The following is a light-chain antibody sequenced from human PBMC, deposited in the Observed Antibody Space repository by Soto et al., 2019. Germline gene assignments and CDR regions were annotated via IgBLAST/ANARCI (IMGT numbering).Light chain of an antibody. CDR2: KAS. CDR3: QEYKSYST. V-gene: IGKV1-5*03. CDR1: QSISSW. J-gene: IGKJ2*01. Sequence: DIQMTQSPSTLSSSVGDRVTITCRASQSISSWLAWYQQKPGKAPKLLIYKASSFESGVPSRCSGSGSGTEFTLTISSLQPDDFANYYCQEYKSYSTFGQGTKLEIK.